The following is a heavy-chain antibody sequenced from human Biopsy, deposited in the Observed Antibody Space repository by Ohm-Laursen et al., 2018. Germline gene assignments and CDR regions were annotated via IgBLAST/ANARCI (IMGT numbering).Heavy chain of an antibody. CDR3: ARDRGYYSDRTVPGYFDL. CDR1: GDSISSYY. CDR2: VHYPGST. D-gene: IGHD3-22*01. V-gene: IGHV4-59*01. Sequence: SETLSLTCTVSGDSISSYYWSWIRQPPGRGLQGIGYVHYPGSTDYNPSLQSRVPISVDTSKNHFSLRLRSVTPADTAIYYCARDRGYYSDRTVPGYFDLWGRGTLVTVSS. J-gene: IGHJ2*01.